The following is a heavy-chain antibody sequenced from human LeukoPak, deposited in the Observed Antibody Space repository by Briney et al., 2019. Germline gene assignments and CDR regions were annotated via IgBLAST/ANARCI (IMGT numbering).Heavy chain of an antibody. V-gene: IGHV1-2*02. Sequence: ASVKVSCKASVYTFTGYYMHWVRQAPGQGLEWMGWINPNSGGTNYAQKFQGRVTMTRDTSISTAYMELSRLRSDDTAVYYCARDPGLIYYYYYMDVWGKGTTVTVSS. CDR1: VYTFTGYY. J-gene: IGHJ6*03. D-gene: IGHD3-16*01. CDR2: INPNSGGT. CDR3: ARDPGLIYYYYYMDV.